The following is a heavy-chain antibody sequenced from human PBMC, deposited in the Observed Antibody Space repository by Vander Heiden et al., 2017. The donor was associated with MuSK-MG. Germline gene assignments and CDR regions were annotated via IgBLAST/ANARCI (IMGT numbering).Heavy chain of an antibody. J-gene: IGHJ4*02. V-gene: IGHV3-48*03. D-gene: IGHD3-10*01. Sequence: EVQLVESGGGLVQPGGSLRLSCAASGFTFSSYEMNWVRQAPGKGLEWVSYISSSGSTIYYADSVKGRFTISRDNAKNSLYLQMNSLRAEDTAVYYCARGQNGITMVQGVIPKTQGIYFDYWGQGTLVTVSS. CDR3: ARGQNGITMVQGVIPKTQGIYFDY. CDR2: ISSSGSTI. CDR1: GFTFSSYE.